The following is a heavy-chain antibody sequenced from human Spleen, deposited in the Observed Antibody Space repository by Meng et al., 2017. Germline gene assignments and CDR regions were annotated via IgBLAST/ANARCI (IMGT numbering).Heavy chain of an antibody. CDR3: ASQSVTAIPFDY. Sequence: QVQLQESGPGLVQPSGTLFLTCAVSGDSISSINWWSWVRQPPGKGLEWIGEIYHTGTTNYNPSLESRVTISVDTSKNQFSLKMKSVTAADTAVYYCASQSVTAIPFDYWGPGALVTVSS. J-gene: IGHJ4*02. V-gene: IGHV4-4*02. CDR2: IYHTGTT. D-gene: IGHD2-21*02. CDR1: GDSISSINW.